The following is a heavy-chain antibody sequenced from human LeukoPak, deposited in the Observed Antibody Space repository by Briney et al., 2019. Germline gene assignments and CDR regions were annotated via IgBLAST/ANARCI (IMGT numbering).Heavy chain of an antibody. CDR3: ARAYYDFWRTEYYYYMDV. CDR2: IYYSGST. CDR1: GGSISSSGYY. D-gene: IGHD3-3*01. J-gene: IGHJ6*03. V-gene: IGHV4-39*07. Sequence: SETLSLTCTVSGGSISSSGYYWGWIRQPPGKGLEWIGSIYYSGSTYYNPSLKSRVTISVDTSKNQFSLKLSSVTAADTAVYYCARAYYDFWRTEYYYYMDVWGKGTTVTVSS.